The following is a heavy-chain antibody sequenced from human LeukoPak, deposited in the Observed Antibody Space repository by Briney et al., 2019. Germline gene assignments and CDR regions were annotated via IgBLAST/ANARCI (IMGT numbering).Heavy chain of an antibody. CDR2: IYHSGST. V-gene: IGHV4-38-2*02. CDR3: AREPRITMVRGGWAFDI. D-gene: IGHD3-10*01. Sequence: PSETLSLTCAVSGYSISSGYYWGWIRQPPGKGLEWIGSIYHSGSTYYNPSLKSRVTISVDTSKNQFSLKLSSVTAADTAVYYCAREPRITMVRGGWAFDIWGQGPMVTVSS. J-gene: IGHJ3*02. CDR1: GYSISSGYY.